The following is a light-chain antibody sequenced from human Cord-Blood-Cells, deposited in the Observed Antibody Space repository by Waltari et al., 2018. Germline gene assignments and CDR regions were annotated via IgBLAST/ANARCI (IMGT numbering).Light chain of an antibody. CDR2: SNN. J-gene: IGLJ2*01. V-gene: IGLV1-44*01. CDR3: AAWDDSLNVV. CDR1: SSNIGSNT. Sequence: QSVLTQPPPASGPPGPRVTIPCSGSSSNIGSNTVNWYQQLPGTAPKLLIYSNNQRPSGVPDRFSGSKSGTSASLAISGLQSEDEADYYCAAWDDSLNVVFGGGTKLTVL.